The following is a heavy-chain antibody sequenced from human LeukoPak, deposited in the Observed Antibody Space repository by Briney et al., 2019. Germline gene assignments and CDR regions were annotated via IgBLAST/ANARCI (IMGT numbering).Heavy chain of an antibody. Sequence: PGGSLRLSCAASGLIFSSYDMSWVRQAPGKGLEWVSTISGSGGSTYYADSGKGRFTISRDNSKNTLYLQMNSLRAEDTALSYCAKRSRSGSYLDYWGQGTLVTVSS. V-gene: IGHV3-23*01. J-gene: IGHJ4*02. D-gene: IGHD3-10*01. CDR2: ISGSGGST. CDR1: GLIFSSYD. CDR3: AKRSRSGSYLDY.